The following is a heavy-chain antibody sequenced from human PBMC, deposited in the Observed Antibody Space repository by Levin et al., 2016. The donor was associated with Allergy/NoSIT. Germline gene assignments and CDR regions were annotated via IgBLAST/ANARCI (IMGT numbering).Heavy chain of an antibody. D-gene: IGHD2-21*02. J-gene: IGHJ3*02. Sequence: WVRQAPGQGLEWMGGIIPILDIANYAQKFQDRVTITADESTSTAYMELSSLRSEDTAAYYCAREGLYCGGDCYFGDVFDIWGQGTMVTVSS. CDR3: AREGLYCGGDCYFGDVFDI. CDR2: IIPILDIA. V-gene: IGHV1-69*10.